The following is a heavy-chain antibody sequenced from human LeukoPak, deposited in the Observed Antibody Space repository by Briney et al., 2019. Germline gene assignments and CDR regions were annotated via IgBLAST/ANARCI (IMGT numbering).Heavy chain of an antibody. CDR2: MNPNSGNT. Sequence: ASVKVSCKASGYTFTSYDINWVRQATGQGLEWMGWMNPNSGNTGYAQKFQGRVTITRNTSISTAYMELSRLRSDDTAVYYCARDYDFWSGYYTGINWFDPWGQGTLVTVSS. CDR1: GYTFTSYD. CDR3: ARDYDFWSGYYTGINWFDP. V-gene: IGHV1-8*03. J-gene: IGHJ5*02. D-gene: IGHD3-3*01.